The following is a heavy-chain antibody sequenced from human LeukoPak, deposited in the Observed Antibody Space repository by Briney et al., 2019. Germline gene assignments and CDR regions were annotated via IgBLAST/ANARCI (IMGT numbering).Heavy chain of an antibody. CDR1: GGTFSSYA. D-gene: IGHD6-13*01. CDR2: IIPIFGTA. Sequence: AASVKVSCKASGGTFSSYAISWVRQAPGQGLEWMGGIIPIFGTANYAQKFQGRVTITADKSTSTAYMELSSLRSEDTAVYYCARDLPWYSSRESQGSGWDGTDYWGQGTLVTVSS. J-gene: IGHJ4*02. CDR3: ARDLPWYSSRESQGSGWDGTDY. V-gene: IGHV1-69*06.